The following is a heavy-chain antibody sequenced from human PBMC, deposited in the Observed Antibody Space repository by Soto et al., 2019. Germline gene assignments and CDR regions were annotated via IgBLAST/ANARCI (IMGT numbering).Heavy chain of an antibody. CDR1: GFIFGNYM. J-gene: IGHJ3*02. V-gene: IGHV3-23*01. D-gene: IGHD2-15*01. Sequence: EVQLLESGGGLVQPGASLRLSCAVSGFIFGNYMMTWVRQAPGKGLEWVSTIRDGGESTYYADSVKGRFTISRDNSKNTLYLQMDSLGVEDTAVYYCAPHVQCSGGSCHYDAFDIRGQGTMVTVSS. CDR3: APHVQCSGGSCHYDAFDI. CDR2: IRDGGEST.